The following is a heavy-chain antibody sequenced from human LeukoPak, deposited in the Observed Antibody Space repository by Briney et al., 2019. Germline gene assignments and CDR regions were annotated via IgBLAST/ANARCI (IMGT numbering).Heavy chain of an antibody. CDR3: ARGAYGGKWLVLGAFDI. V-gene: IGHV5-51*01. D-gene: IGHD6-19*01. CDR2: IYPGDSDT. J-gene: IGHJ3*02. CDR1: GYSFTSYW. Sequence: GESLKISCKGSGYSFTSYWIGWVRQKPGKGLEWIGIIYPGDSDTRYSPSFQGQVTISADKSISTAYLQWSSLKASDTAMYYCARGAYGGKWLVLGAFDIWGQGTMVTVSS.